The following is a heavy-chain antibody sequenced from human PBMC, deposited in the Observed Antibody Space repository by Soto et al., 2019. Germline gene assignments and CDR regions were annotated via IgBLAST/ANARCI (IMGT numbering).Heavy chain of an antibody. Sequence: GASVKVSGKASGYTFTSYAMHGVRQAPGQRLEWMGWINTNTGNPTYAQGFTGRFVFSLDTSVSTAYLQICSLKAEDTAVYYCARYYYDSSDNYYYYYGMDVWGQGTTVTVSS. V-gene: IGHV7-4-1*01. CDR2: INTNTGNP. CDR3: ARYYYDSSDNYYYYYGMDV. J-gene: IGHJ6*02. CDR1: GYTFTSYA. D-gene: IGHD3-22*01.